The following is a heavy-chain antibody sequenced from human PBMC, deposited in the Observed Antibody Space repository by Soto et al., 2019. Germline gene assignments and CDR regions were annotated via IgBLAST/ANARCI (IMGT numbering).Heavy chain of an antibody. J-gene: IGHJ4*02. CDR1: GFTFSTYA. CDR3: AKDYSSSL. CDR2: ISATGGVS. D-gene: IGHD6-6*01. Sequence: GSLRLSCAASGFTFSTYAMTWVRQAPGKGLEWVSAISATGGVSFYGGSVKGRFTISRDNSRNTLYLQMSSLRDEDTAVYYCAKDYSSSLWGQGTLVTVSS. V-gene: IGHV3-23*01.